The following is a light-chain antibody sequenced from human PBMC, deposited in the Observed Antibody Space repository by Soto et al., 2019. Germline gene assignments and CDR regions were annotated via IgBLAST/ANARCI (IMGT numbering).Light chain of an antibody. Sequence: SYELTQPPSVSVSPGQTASITCSGVKLGDKYACWYQQKPGQSPVLVIYQDSKRPSGIPERFSGSNSGNTATLTISGTQAMDEADYYCQAWDSSTEVFGGGTKVTVL. CDR2: QDS. CDR3: QAWDSSTEV. V-gene: IGLV3-1*01. J-gene: IGLJ3*02. CDR1: KLGDKY.